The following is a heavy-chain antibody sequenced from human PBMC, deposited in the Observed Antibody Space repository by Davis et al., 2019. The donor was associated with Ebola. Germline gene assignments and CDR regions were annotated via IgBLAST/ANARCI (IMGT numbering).Heavy chain of an antibody. D-gene: IGHD2-2*01. J-gene: IGHJ6*01. CDR2: ISAYNGNT. CDR1: RYTFPSYG. V-gene: IGHV1-18*01. CDR3: ARDLGYCSSTRCYDIRHYYGMDV. Sequence: ASVTVSRKPSRYTFPSYGISWVRQAPGQGLEWMGWISAYNGNTNYAQKLQGRVTMTTDTSTSTAYMEPRSLRSDDTAVYYCARDLGYCSSTRCYDIRHYYGMDVWGQGTTVTVSS.